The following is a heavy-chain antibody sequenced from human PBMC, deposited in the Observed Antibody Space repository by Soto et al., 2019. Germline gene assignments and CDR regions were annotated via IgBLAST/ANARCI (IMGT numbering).Heavy chain of an antibody. CDR1: GGSISSSSFY. J-gene: IGHJ6*02. CDR2: IYYSGST. CDR3: AGQIFGVVTRYYGMDV. Sequence: SGTLSLTCTVSGGSISSSSFYWGWVRQPPGKGLEWIGSIYYSGSTYYNPSLKSRVTISVDTSKNQFSLKLSSVTAADTAVYYCAGQIFGVVTRYYGMDVWGQGTTVTVSS. V-gene: IGHV4-39*01. D-gene: IGHD3-3*01.